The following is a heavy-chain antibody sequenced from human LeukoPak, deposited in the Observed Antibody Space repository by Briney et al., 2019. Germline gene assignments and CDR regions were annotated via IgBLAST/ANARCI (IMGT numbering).Heavy chain of an antibody. V-gene: IGHV3-30*18. CDR1: GFTFSSYG. CDR2: ISYDGSNK. J-gene: IGHJ4*02. D-gene: IGHD6-6*01. CDR3: AKETWGGSSSSDY. Sequence: GRSLRLSCAASGFTFSSYGMHWVRQAPGKGLEWVAVISYDGSNKYYADSVKGRFTISRDNSKNTLYLQMNSLRAEDTAVYYCAKETWGGSSSSDYWGQGTRVTVSS.